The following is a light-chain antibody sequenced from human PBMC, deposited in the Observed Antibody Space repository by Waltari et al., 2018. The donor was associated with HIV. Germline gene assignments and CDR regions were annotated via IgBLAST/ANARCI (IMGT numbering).Light chain of an antibody. CDR2: WTS. Sequence: DIVMTQSAQSLPVSPGERATIYCRYSQNVLYTSNEKTYLAWYLQKPGQSPKLLIYWTSTRESGVPDRFSGSGSGTDFTLTISRLQAEDAAVYYCKQCYARPWTFGQGTKVEIK. CDR1: QNVLYTSNEKTY. J-gene: IGKJ1*01. CDR3: KQCYARPWT. V-gene: IGKV4-1*01.